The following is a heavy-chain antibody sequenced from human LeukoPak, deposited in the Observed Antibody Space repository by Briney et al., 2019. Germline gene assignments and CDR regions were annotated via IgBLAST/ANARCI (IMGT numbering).Heavy chain of an antibody. Sequence: GASVKVSCKASGYTFTSYGISWVRQAPGQGLEWMGWISAYNGNTNYAQKLQGRVTMTTDTSTSTAYMELRSLRSDDTAVYYCARALGNYGDYVESSWFDPWGQGTLVTVSS. CDR1: GYTFTSYG. D-gene: IGHD4-17*01. V-gene: IGHV1-18*01. CDR3: ARALGNYGDYVESSWFDP. CDR2: ISAYNGNT. J-gene: IGHJ5*02.